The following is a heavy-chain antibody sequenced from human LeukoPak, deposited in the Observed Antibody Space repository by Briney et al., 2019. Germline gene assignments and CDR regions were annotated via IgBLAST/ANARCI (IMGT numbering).Heavy chain of an antibody. CDR1: GYSFTSYW. V-gene: IGHV5-51*01. J-gene: IGHJ4*02. Sequence: GESLKISCKGSGYSFTSYWIGWVRQMPGKGLEWMGMIYPGDSDTRYSPSFQGQVTISADKSISTAYLQWSSLKASDTAMYYCARIEMATGRAFDYWGQGTLVTVSS. CDR3: ARIEMATGRAFDY. D-gene: IGHD5-24*01. CDR2: IYPGDSDT.